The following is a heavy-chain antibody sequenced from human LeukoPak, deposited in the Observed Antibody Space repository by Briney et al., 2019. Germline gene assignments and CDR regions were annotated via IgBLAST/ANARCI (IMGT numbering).Heavy chain of an antibody. CDR3: ATGYSSGWYSEYYFDY. J-gene: IGHJ4*02. CDR1: GFTVSSNY. CDR2: IYSGGST. D-gene: IGHD6-19*01. V-gene: IGHV3-53*01. Sequence: PGGSLRLSCAASGFTVSSNYMSWVRQAPGKGLEWVSVIYSGGSTYYADSVKGRFTISRDNSKNTLHLQMNSLRAEDTAVYYCATGYSSGWYSEYYFDYWGQGTLVTVSS.